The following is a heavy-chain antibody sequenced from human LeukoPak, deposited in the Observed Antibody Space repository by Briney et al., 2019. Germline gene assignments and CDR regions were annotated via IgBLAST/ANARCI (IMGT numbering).Heavy chain of an antibody. V-gene: IGHV3-30*04. CDR1: GFTFSSYP. Sequence: GRSLRLSCAASGFTFSSYPMHWVRQAPDKGLEWVAVISNDGSTKYYADSVKGRFTISRDNSKNTLYVQMNSLRAEDTAVYYCARGRGSGTTDYWGQGTLVTVSS. J-gene: IGHJ4*02. CDR2: ISNDGSTK. D-gene: IGHD3-10*01. CDR3: ARGRGSGTTDY.